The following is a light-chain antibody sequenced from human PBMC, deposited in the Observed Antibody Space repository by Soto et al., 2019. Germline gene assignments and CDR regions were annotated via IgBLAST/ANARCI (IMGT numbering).Light chain of an antibody. CDR3: QQYDTSPRN. V-gene: IGKV3-20*01. CDR2: GAS. J-gene: IGKJ2*01. CDR1: QSVSNSY. Sequence: EIVLTQSPGTLSLSPGERATLSCRASQSVSNSYLAWYQQKPGQAPRLLIYGASSRATGIPDRFSGSGSGTDFTLTISRLEPGDFAVYYCQQYDTSPRNFGQGTKVDIK.